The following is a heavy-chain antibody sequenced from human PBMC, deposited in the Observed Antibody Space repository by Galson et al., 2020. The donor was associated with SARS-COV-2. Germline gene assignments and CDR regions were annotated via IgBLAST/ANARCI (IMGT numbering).Heavy chain of an antibody. Sequence: SETLSLTCTVSGGSISSGSYYWSWIRQPAGKGLEWIGRINTSGSTNYNPSLKSRVTISVDTSKNQFSLKLSSVTAADTAVYYCASESYSYGYQFWDYWGQGTLVTVSS. V-gene: IGHV4-61*02. CDR1: GGSISSGSYY. CDR2: INTSGST. D-gene: IGHD5-18*01. CDR3: ASESYSYGYQFWDY. J-gene: IGHJ4*02.